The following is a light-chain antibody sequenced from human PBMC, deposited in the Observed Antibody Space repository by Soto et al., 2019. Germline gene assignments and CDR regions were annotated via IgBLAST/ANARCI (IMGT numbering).Light chain of an antibody. CDR2: GAS. Sequence: EIVLTQSPGTLSLSPGERATLSCRASQSVSSNYLAWYQQKPGQAPRLLIYGASIRATGLPDRFSGSGSGTDFPLTISRLEPEDFAVYYCHQYANSPQTFGQGTKVEVK. CDR3: HQYANSPQT. V-gene: IGKV3-20*01. CDR1: QSVSSNY. J-gene: IGKJ1*01.